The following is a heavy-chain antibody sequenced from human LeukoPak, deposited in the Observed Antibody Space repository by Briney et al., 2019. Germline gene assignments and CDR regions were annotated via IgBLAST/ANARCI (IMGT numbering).Heavy chain of an antibody. CDR2: ISSSSSYI. J-gene: IGHJ3*02. D-gene: IGHD2-15*01. V-gene: IGHV3-21*01. CDR3: ANYRHLGYCSGGSCYHDAFDI. CDR1: GFTFSSYS. Sequence: PGGSLRLSCAASGFTFSSYSMNWVRQAPGKGLEWVSSISSSSSYIYYADSVKGRFTISRDNAKNSLYLQMNSLRAEDTAVYYCANYRHLGYCSGGSCYHDAFDIWGQGTMVTVSS.